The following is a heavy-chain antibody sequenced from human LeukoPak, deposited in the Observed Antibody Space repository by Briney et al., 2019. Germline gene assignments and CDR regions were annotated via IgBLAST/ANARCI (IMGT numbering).Heavy chain of an antibody. CDR2: ISGTSNTI. V-gene: IGHV3-48*01. CDR3: ATVPDYDYVWGSPIDAFDI. Sequence: GGSLRLSCVGSGFTFSSYSMNWVRQAPGKGLEWVSYISGTSNTIYYADFVKGRFTVSRDNAKNSLYLQMNSLRAEDTAVYYCATVPDYDYVWGSPIDAFDIWGQGTMVTVSS. D-gene: IGHD3-16*01. J-gene: IGHJ3*02. CDR1: GFTFSSYS.